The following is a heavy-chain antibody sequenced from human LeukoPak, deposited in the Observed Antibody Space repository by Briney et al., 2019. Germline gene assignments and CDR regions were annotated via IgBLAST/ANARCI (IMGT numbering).Heavy chain of an antibody. CDR3: VRGSTLRHYQY. CDR2: IYYSGST. J-gene: IGHJ4*02. CDR1: GGSISSSTYY. V-gene: IGHV4-39*01. Sequence: PSETLSLTCTVSGGSISSSTYYWGWIRRPPGKGLEWIGSIYYSGSTYYNPSLKIRVTVSVDTSKNQFSLNLTSVTAADTAVYYCVRGSTLRHYQYWGQGTLVTVPS. D-gene: IGHD3-16*01.